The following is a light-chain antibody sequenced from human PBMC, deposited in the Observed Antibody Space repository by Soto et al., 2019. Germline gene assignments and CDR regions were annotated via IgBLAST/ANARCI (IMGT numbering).Light chain of an antibody. Sequence: DIQMTQSPSTLSASVGDRVIITCRTSQSISGWMAWYQQKPGKAPNLLIYKTLKTGVPSRFSGSGSGTEFTLIISSLQPDDFATYYCQQYHTYSFGQGTTVVIK. CDR3: QQYHTYS. CDR2: K. J-gene: IGKJ1*01. CDR1: QSISGW. V-gene: IGKV1-5*03.